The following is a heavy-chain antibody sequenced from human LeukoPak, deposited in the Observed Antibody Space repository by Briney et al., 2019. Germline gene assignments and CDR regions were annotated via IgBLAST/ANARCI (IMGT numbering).Heavy chain of an antibody. CDR3: ARTVYYYESSGYPRIDY. V-gene: IGHV1-2*02. Sequence: PTASVKVSCKASGYTFTGYYMHWVRQAPGQGLEWMGWINPNSGGTNYAQKFQGRVTMTRDTSISTAYMELSRLRSDDTAVYYCARTVYYYESSGYPRIDYWGQGTLVTVSS. J-gene: IGHJ4*02. CDR1: GYTFTGYY. CDR2: INPNSGGT. D-gene: IGHD3-22*01.